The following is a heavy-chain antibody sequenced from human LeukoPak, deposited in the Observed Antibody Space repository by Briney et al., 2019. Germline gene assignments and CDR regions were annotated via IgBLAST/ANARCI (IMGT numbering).Heavy chain of an antibody. J-gene: IGHJ4*02. D-gene: IGHD3-22*01. V-gene: IGHV3-23*01. CDR1: GVTLSSFA. CDR3: AKDLYDSSGSRYDY. CDR2: ISSSGSGDNT. Sequence: GGSLRLSCAASGVTLSSFAMSWARQAPGKGLEWVSGISSSGSGDNTYYADSVKGRLTISRDNSKNTLFLQMNSLRAEDTAVYYCAKDLYDSSGSRYDYWGQGTLVTVSS.